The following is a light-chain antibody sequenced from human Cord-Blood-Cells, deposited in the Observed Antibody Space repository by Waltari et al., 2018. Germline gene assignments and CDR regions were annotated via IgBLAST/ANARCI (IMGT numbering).Light chain of an antibody. CDR3: LQHNSYPLT. Sequence: IQTPQPPSSLSASLGDRVTITCGACQGIRNELGWYQQKPGKAPKRLIYAASSLQSGVPTRFSSSGSGKEFTLTISSLQPEDFATYYRLQHNSYPLTFGGGTKVEIK. J-gene: IGKJ4*01. CDR2: AAS. CDR1: QGIRNE. V-gene: IGKV1-17*01.